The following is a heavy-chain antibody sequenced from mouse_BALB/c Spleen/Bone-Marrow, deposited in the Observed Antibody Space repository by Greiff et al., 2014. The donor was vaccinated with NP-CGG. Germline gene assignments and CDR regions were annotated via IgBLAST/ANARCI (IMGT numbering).Heavy chain of an antibody. D-gene: IGHD1-1*01. V-gene: IGHV1-18*01. Sequence: VQLQQPGPELAKPGASMRISCKASGYSFTGYTMNWVKQSHGKNLEWIGLINPYNGGTSYNQKFKGKATLTVDKSSSTAYMELLSLTSEDFAVYYCARGDYYGSSSFAYWGQGTLVTVSA. CDR1: GYSFTGYT. CDR3: ARGDYYGSSSFAY. J-gene: IGHJ3*01. CDR2: INPYNGGT.